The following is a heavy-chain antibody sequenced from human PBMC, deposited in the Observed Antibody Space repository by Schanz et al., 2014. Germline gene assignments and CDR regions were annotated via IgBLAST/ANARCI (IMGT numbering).Heavy chain of an antibody. D-gene: IGHD3-9*01. Sequence: QVQLVQSGAEVKKPGASVKVSCKASGYTFTSHGISWVRQAPGQGLEWMGWITAYNGDTNYALKLQGGVTMTTDTSTSTAYMELRSLRSDDTAVYYCARVQDDILTGSEYYYGMDVWGQGTTVTVSS. CDR1: GYTFTSHG. V-gene: IGHV1-18*01. CDR2: ITAYNGDT. J-gene: IGHJ6*02. CDR3: ARVQDDILTGSEYYYGMDV.